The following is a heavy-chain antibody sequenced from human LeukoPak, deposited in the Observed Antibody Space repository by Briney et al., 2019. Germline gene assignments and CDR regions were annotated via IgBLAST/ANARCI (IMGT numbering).Heavy chain of an antibody. CDR3: ARVRGGSGSSYAADAFDI. D-gene: IGHD1-26*01. CDR2: IYNDGSST. J-gene: IGHJ3*02. Sequence: GGSLRLSCAVSGLTFSNYWMHWVRQAPGKGLVWVSRIYNDGSSTSYADSVKGRFTISRDNAKSTLYLQMNSLRVEDTAVYYCARVRGGSGSSYAADAFDIWGQGTMVTVSS. V-gene: IGHV3-74*01. CDR1: GLTFSNYW.